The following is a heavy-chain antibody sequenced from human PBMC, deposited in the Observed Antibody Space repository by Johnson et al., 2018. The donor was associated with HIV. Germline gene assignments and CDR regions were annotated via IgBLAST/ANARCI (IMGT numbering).Heavy chain of an antibody. J-gene: IGHJ3*02. Sequence: FSNYGMHWVRQAPGKGLEWVAVIWYDGSNKYYADSVKGRFTISRDNSKNTLYLQMNSLRDEDTAVYYCAKLFLTTDAVDIWGQGTMVTVSS. CDR1: FSNYG. CDR2: IWYDGSNK. CDR3: AKLFLTTDAVDI. D-gene: IGHD3-22*01. V-gene: IGHV3-33*06.